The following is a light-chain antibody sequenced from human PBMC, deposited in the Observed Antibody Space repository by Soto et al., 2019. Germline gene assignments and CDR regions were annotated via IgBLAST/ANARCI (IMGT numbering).Light chain of an antibody. CDR1: QAISSS. CDR2: DAS. Sequence: DIQLTQSPSFLSASVGDRVTITCRASQAISSSLAWYQHNPGKAPKLLIYDASTLQNGVPSSFSGSGSGTEFTLTISSLQPEDSATYYCQHLNDYRYTFGQGTKVEIK. J-gene: IGKJ2*01. CDR3: QHLNDYRYT. V-gene: IGKV1-9*01.